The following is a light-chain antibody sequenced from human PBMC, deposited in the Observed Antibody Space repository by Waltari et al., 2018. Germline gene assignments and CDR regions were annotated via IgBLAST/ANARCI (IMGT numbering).Light chain of an antibody. CDR2: QNN. CDR1: SSNIGNHY. Sequence: QSVLTQPPSVSAAPGQKVTISCSGSSSNIGNHYVSWYHQLPGAAPKHLIYQNNNRPSGIPDRLSSCKSGTSATLGMTGLQLVDEADYYGATWDNSLSDVVFGGGTKLTVL. CDR3: ATWDNSLSDVV. V-gene: IGLV1-51*01. J-gene: IGLJ2*01.